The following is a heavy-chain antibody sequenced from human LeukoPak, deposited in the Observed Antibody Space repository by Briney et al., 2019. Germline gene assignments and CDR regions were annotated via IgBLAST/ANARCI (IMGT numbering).Heavy chain of an antibody. CDR3: ARVARYSSSWYGWTYYFDY. CDR1: GGSISSSSYY. V-gene: IGHV4-39*07. Sequence: SETLSLTCTVSGGSISSSSYYWGWIRQPPGKGLEWIGSIYYSGSTYYNPSLKSRVTISVDTSKNQSSLKLSSVTAADTAVYYCARVARYSSSWYGWTYYFDYWGQGTLVTVSS. CDR2: IYYSGST. J-gene: IGHJ4*02. D-gene: IGHD6-13*01.